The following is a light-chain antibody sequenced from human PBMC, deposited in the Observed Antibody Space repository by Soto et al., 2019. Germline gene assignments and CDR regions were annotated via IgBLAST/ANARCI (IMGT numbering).Light chain of an antibody. CDR2: GAS. V-gene: IGKV3-20*01. J-gene: IGKJ1*01. CDR1: LYVSRVC. Sequence: LTHSPFALSLPPRETATLSCRASLYVSRVCLAWYQQKPGQAPRLLIYGASSRATGIPDRFSGSGSGTDFTLTISSLEPEDFALYYCQQYNNWPWTSDQGTMEDVK. CDR3: QQYNNWPWT.